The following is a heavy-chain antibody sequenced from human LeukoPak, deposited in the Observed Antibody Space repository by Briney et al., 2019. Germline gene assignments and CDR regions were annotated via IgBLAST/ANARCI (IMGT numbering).Heavy chain of an antibody. CDR3: AKIAVAGTLVAPRLDY. CDR1: GFTFSNYA. V-gene: IGHV3-30*02. J-gene: IGHJ4*02. CDR2: IRYDGSNK. D-gene: IGHD6-19*01. Sequence: PGGSLRLSCAASGFTFSNYAMSWVRQAPGKGLEWVAFIRYDGSNKYYADSVKGRFAISRDNSKNTLYLQMNSLRAEDTAVYYCAKIAVAGTLVAPRLDYWGQGTLVTVSS.